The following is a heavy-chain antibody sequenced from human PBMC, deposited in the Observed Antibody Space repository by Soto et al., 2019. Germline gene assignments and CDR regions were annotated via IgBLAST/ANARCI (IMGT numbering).Heavy chain of an antibody. CDR3: GRFGIFGVVITNYYGMDV. J-gene: IGHJ6*02. V-gene: IGHV4-34*01. CDR2: INHSGST. CDR1: GGSFSGYY. Sequence: SETLSLTCAVYGGSFSGYYWSWIRQPPGKGLEWIGEINHSGSTNYNPSLKSRVTISVDTSKNQFSLKLSSVTAADTAVYYCGRFGIFGVVITNYYGMDVWGQGTTVTVSS. D-gene: IGHD3-3*01.